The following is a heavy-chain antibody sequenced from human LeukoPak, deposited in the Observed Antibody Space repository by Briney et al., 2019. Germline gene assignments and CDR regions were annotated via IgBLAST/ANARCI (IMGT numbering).Heavy chain of an antibody. CDR2: IYPGDSDT. D-gene: IGHD5-18*01. CDR1: GYSFSNDW. Sequence: GESLKISCKGSGYSFSNDWIGWGRQMPGKGLEWMGIIYPGDSDTRYSPSFQGQVTISADKSISTAYLQWSSLKASDTAMYYCARAQLWLRSDAFDIWGHGTMVTVSS. J-gene: IGHJ3*02. V-gene: IGHV5-51*01. CDR3: ARAQLWLRSDAFDI.